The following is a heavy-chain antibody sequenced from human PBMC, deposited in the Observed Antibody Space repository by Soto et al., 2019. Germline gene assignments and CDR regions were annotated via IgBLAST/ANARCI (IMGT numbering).Heavy chain of an antibody. D-gene: IGHD1-1*01. CDR3: ARVWNWTDVCWFNP. V-gene: IGHV4-61*01. Sequence: LSLTFTVAGRSVSRGSYYWSWIRQPPGKGLEWIGYIYYSGSTNYNPSLKSRVTISVDTSKNQFSLKLSSVTAADTAVYYCARVWNWTDVCWFNPWGQGPFVT. J-gene: IGHJ5*02. CDR2: IYYSGST. CDR1: GRSVSRGSYY.